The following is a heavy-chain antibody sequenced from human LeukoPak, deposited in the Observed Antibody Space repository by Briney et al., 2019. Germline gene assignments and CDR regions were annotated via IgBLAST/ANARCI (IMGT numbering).Heavy chain of an antibody. CDR2: IDPSDSYT. Sequence: GESLKISCKGSGYSFTSYWISRVRQMPGKGLEWMGRIDPSDSYTNYSPSFQGHVTISADKSISTAYLQWSSLKASDTAMYYCARGGYCSSSSCRSWFDPWGQGTLVTVSS. D-gene: IGHD2-2*01. CDR1: GYSFTSYW. V-gene: IGHV5-10-1*01. CDR3: ARGGYCSSSSCRSWFDP. J-gene: IGHJ5*02.